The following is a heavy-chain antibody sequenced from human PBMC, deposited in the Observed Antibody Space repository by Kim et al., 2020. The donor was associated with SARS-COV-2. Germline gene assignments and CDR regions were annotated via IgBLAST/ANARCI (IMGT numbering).Heavy chain of an antibody. CDR2: IYYSGST. CDR1: GGSISSYY. Sequence: SETLSLTCTVSGGSISSYYWSWIRQPPGKGLEWIGYIYYSGSTNYNPSLKSRVTISVDTSKNQFSLKLSSVTAADTAVYYCASSYGDYVEWIIFDYWGQGTLVTVSS. V-gene: IGHV4-59*01. D-gene: IGHD4-17*01. J-gene: IGHJ4*02. CDR3: ASSYGDYVEWIIFDY.